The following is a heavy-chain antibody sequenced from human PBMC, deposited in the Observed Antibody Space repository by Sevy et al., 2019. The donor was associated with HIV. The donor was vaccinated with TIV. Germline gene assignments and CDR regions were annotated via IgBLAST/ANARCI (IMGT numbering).Heavy chain of an antibody. J-gene: IGHJ3*02. CDR3: AREDSSAEDSSGYAI. V-gene: IGHV1-69*13. Sequence: ASVKVSCKASGGTFSSYAISWVRQAPGQGLEWMGGIIPIFGTANYAQKFQGRVTITADESTSTAYMELSSLRPEDTAVYYCAREDSSAEDSSGYAIWGQGTMVTVSS. CDR1: GGTFSSYA. D-gene: IGHD3-22*01. CDR2: IIPIFGTA.